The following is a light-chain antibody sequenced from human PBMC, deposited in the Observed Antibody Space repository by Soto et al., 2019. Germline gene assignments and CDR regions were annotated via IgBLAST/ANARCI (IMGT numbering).Light chain of an antibody. J-gene: IGKJ1*01. CDR1: QSISNN. V-gene: IGKV3D-15*01. Sequence: EIVMTQSPVTLSVSPGERATLSCRASQSISNNLAWYQQKPGQAPRLLIYAASTRATGIPARFSGSGSGTEFTLTISSLQSEDFAVYYCQQYNNWPRTFGQGTKVEIK. CDR2: AAS. CDR3: QQYNNWPRT.